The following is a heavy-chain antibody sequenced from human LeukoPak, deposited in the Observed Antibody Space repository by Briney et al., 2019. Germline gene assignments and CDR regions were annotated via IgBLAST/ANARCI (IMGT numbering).Heavy chain of an antibody. CDR2: MNPNSGNT. D-gene: IGHD2-21*01. J-gene: IGHJ3*02. V-gene: IGHV1-8*02. CDR1: GYTFTGYY. CDR3: ARDGGDEAFDI. Sequence: ASVKVSCKASGYTFTGYYMHWVRQATGQGLEWMGWMNPNSGNTGYAQKFQGRVTMTRNTSISTAYMELSSLRSEDTAVYYCARDGGDEAFDIWGQGTMVTVSS.